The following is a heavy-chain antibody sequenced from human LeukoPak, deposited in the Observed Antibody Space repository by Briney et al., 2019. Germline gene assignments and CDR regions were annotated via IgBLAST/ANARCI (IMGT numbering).Heavy chain of an antibody. J-gene: IGHJ5*02. V-gene: IGHV3-7*01. CDR3: ARATGYSSTHNWFDP. CDR2: IKQDGSEK. Sequence: GGSLRLSCAASGFTFSSYWMSWVRQAPGKGLEWVANIKQDGSEKYYVDSVKGRFTISRDNSKNTLYLQMNSLRAEDTAVYYCARATGYSSTHNWFDPWGQGTLVTVSS. CDR1: GFTFSSYW. D-gene: IGHD6-13*01.